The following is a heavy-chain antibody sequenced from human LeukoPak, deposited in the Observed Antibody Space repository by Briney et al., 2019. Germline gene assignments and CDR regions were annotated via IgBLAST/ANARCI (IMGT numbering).Heavy chain of an antibody. CDR1: GFPFSSYA. CDR3: ARDIISFIEGDIQH. V-gene: IGHV3-23*01. J-gene: IGHJ4*02. CDR2: ISGSGDRK. D-gene: IGHD3-16*01. Sequence: PGGSLRLSCAASGFPFSSYAMTWVRQPPGKGLEWVSAISGSGDRKNYADSVKGRFTISRDNSMNTLYLQTNILGAEDTAVYYCARDIISFIEGDIQHWGQGTLVTVSS.